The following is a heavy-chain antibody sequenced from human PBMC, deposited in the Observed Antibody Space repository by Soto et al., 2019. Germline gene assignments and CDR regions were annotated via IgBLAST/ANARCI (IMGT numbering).Heavy chain of an antibody. J-gene: IGHJ5*02. CDR1: GYTFTSYD. Sequence: ASVKVSCKASGYTFTSYDINLVRQATGQGLEWMGWMNPNSGNTGYAQKFQGRVTMTTDTSTSTAYMELRSLRSDDTAVYYCARDVGSGYSKSSPWFEPWGQGTLVTLSS. CDR3: ARDVGSGYSKSSPWFEP. D-gene: IGHD3-22*01. V-gene: IGHV1-8*01. CDR2: MNPNSGNT.